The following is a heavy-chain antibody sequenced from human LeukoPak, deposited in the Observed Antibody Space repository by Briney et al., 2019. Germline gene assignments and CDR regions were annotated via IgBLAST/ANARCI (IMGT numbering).Heavy chain of an antibody. Sequence: SETLSLTCTVSGGSISSGGYYWSWIRQHPGKGLEWIGYIYYSGSTYYNPSLKSRVTISVDTSKNQFSLKLSSVTAADTAVYYCARAARRSSSSAFDIWGQGTMVTVSS. J-gene: IGHJ3*02. D-gene: IGHD6-6*01. CDR3: ARAARRSSSSAFDI. V-gene: IGHV4-30-4*08. CDR1: GGSISSGGYY. CDR2: IYYSGST.